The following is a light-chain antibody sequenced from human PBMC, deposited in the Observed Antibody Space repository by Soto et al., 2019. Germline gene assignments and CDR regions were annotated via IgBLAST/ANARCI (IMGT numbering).Light chain of an antibody. CDR1: QSVSSY. Sequence: EIVLTQSPATLSLSPGERATLSCRASQSVSSYLAWYQQTPGQAPRLLIYDASNRATGIPARFSGSGSGTDFTLTISSLEPEDFAVYYCQQRSNWPPPITFGQGTRLEN. V-gene: IGKV3-11*01. CDR3: QQRSNWPPPIT. J-gene: IGKJ5*01. CDR2: DAS.